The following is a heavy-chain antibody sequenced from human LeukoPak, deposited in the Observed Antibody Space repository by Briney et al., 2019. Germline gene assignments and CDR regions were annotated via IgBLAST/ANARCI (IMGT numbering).Heavy chain of an antibody. CDR3: ARHPRPDWYFDL. V-gene: IGHV5-51*01. D-gene: IGHD1-14*01. CDR1: GFSFTTYR. CDR2: IYLGDSDT. Sequence: GESLKISCKGSGFSFTTYRIAWVRQMPGKGLEWMGIIYLGDSDTRYSPSFQGQVTISADKSIGTAYLQWSSLKASDTAMYYCARHPRPDWYFDLWGRGTLVTVSS. J-gene: IGHJ2*01.